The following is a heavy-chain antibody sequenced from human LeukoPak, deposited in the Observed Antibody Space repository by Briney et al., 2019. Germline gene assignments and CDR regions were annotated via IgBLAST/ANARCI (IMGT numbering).Heavy chain of an antibody. J-gene: IGHJ4*02. CDR1: GGSINNYY. V-gene: IGHV4-59*01. CDR2: IYYRGST. CDR3: ARGGDYGNLRYFDY. D-gene: IGHD4-11*01. Sequence: SETLSLTCTVSGGSINNYYWSWIRQPPGKGLEWIGYIYYRGSTNYNPSLKSRVTFSVDTSKNQFSLKLDSVTAADTAVYYCARGGDYGNLRYFDYWGQGTLVTVSS.